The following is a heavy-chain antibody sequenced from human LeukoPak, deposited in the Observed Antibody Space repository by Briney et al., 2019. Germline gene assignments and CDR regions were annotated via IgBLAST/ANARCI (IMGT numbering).Heavy chain of an antibody. CDR1: GFNLGAFW. D-gene: IGHD2-2*01. V-gene: IGHV3-7*01. CDR3: ARDGGYCSGITCPGDL. J-gene: IGHJ4*02. CDR2: IKEDGSTK. Sequence: GGSLRLSCAASGFNLGAFWVSWVRQAPGKGLEWVANIKEDGSTKFYVDSVKGRFTISRDNAKNSLYLQMNSLRAEDTAMYFCARDGGYCSGITCPGDLWGQGTLVTVSP.